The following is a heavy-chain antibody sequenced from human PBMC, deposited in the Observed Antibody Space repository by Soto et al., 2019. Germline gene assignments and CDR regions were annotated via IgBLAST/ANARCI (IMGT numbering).Heavy chain of an antibody. D-gene: IGHD1-20*01. CDR1: GGTFSSYA. V-gene: IGHV1-69*13. CDR3: ARDWGITGRWGGTNWFDP. CDR2: IIPIFGTA. J-gene: IGHJ5*02. Sequence: SVKVSCKASGGTFSSYAISWVRQAPGQGLEWMGGIIPIFGTANYAQKFQGRVTITADESTSTAYMELSSLRSEDTAVYYCARDWGITGRWGGTNWFDPGAREPLSPSPQ.